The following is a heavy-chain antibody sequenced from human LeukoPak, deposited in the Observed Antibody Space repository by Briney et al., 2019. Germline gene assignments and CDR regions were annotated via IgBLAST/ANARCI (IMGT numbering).Heavy chain of an antibody. D-gene: IGHD6-13*01. CDR3: ARGSIAAAATGWFDP. V-gene: IGHV1-18*01. CDR1: GYTFTSYD. Sequence: GASVKVSCKASGYTFTSYDINWVRQAPGQGLEWMGWISAYNGNTNYAQKLQGRVTMTTDTSTSTAYMELRSLRSDDTAVYYCARGSIAAAATGWFDPWGQGTLVTVSS. J-gene: IGHJ5*02. CDR2: ISAYNGNT.